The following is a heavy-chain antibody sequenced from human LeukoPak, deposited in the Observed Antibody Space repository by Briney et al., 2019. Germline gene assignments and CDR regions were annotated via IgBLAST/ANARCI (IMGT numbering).Heavy chain of an antibody. CDR1: GFTFSSHW. J-gene: IGHJ4*02. Sequence: GGSLRLSCAASGFTFSSHWMHWVRQAPGKGLMWVSRVKTDGSSVSYADSVKGRFTISRDNAKNTLYLQMNSLGAGDTAVYYCARGYCAFVDYWGQGTLVTVSS. V-gene: IGHV3-74*01. CDR2: VKTDGSSV. D-gene: IGHD4/OR15-4a*01. CDR3: ARGYCAFVDY.